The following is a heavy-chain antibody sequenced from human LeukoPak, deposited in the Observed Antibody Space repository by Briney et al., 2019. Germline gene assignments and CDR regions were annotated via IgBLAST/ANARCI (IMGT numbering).Heavy chain of an antibody. CDR2: INHSGST. CDR1: GGSFSGYY. CDR3: ARPVSGSSSCYYNY. J-gene: IGHJ4*02. Sequence: SETLSLTCAVYGGSFSGYYWSWIRQPPGKGLEWIGEINHSGSTNYNPSLKSRVTISVDTSKNQFSLKLSSVTAADTAVYYCARPVSGSSSCYYNYWGQGTLATVSS. D-gene: IGHD6-13*01. V-gene: IGHV4-34*01.